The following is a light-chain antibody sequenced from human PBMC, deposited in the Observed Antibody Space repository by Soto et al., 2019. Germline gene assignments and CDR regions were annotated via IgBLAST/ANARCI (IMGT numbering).Light chain of an antibody. CDR1: QNINNW. CDR2: DAS. V-gene: IGKV1-5*01. Sequence: DIQMTQSPSTLSASIGDRVTITCRASQNINNWIAWYQQKPGKAPKFLIYDASTLESGVPSRFSGSGFGTEFSLTISSLQPDDFGSYYCQQYNSYSPLTFGGGTKVEIK. J-gene: IGKJ4*01. CDR3: QQYNSYSPLT.